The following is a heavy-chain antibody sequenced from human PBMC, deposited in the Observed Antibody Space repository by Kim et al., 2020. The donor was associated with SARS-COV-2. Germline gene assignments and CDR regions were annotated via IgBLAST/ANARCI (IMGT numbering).Heavy chain of an antibody. D-gene: IGHD6-19*01. CDR1: GYTFTSYG. Sequence: ASVKVSCKASGYTFTSYGISWVRQAPGQGLEWMGWISAYNGNTNYAQKLQGRVTMTTDTSTSTAYMELRSLRSDDTAVYYCAREPSGWYNNWFDPWGQGTLVTVSS. J-gene: IGHJ5*02. CDR3: AREPSGWYNNWFDP. CDR2: ISAYNGNT. V-gene: IGHV1-18*01.